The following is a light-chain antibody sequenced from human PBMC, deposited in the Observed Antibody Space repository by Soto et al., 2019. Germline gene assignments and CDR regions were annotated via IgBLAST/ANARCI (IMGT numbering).Light chain of an antibody. J-gene: IGKJ1*01. CDR1: QFVSSR. CDR2: DTS. Sequence: SPATLSSSPVEIFPLYGMSSQFVSSRLAWYQQRPGQVPRLLIYDTSTRAPGISARFSGSGSGTEFTLTIRGLKSADFAVSYCQKYNNWPQWT. V-gene: IGKV3-15*01. CDR3: QKYNNWPQWT.